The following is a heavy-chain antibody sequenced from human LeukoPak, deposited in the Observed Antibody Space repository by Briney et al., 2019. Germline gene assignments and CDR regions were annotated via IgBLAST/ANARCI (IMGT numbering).Heavy chain of an antibody. V-gene: IGHV3-53*01. J-gene: IGHJ4*02. D-gene: IGHD6-13*01. CDR3: ARLTADGRLYFVD. Sequence: PGGSLRLSCAASGFTFSSYNMNWVRQAPGKGLEWVSTLYNTGNTYYANSVKGRFSISRDNSKNTLFLQMNSLRAEDTAVYYCARLTADGRLYFVDWGPGTLVTVSS. CDR1: GFTFSSYN. CDR2: LYNTGNT.